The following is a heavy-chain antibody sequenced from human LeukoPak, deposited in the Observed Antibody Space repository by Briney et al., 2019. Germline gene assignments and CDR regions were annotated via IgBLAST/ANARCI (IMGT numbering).Heavy chain of an antibody. CDR2: IYSDGSA. J-gene: IGHJ3*02. Sequence: GGSLRLSCAASGFTVSSNYMSWVRQAPGKGLEWVSLIYSDGSASYADSVRGRFGISRDNSKNTLYLQMYSLRAEDTAVYYCARPPPRGSWAFEIWGQGTMVTVSS. CDR1: GFTVSSNY. V-gene: IGHV3-66*04. CDR3: ARPPPRGSWAFEI. D-gene: IGHD6-19*01.